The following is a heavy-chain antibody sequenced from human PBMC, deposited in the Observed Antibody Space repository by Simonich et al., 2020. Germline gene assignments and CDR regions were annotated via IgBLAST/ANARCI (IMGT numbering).Heavy chain of an antibody. CDR1: GFTFSSYD. Sequence: EVQLVESGGGLVQPGGSLRLSCAASGFTFSSYDMNWVRQAPGKRLEWVSYISSSGSTIYYADSVKGRFTISRDNAKNSLYLQMNSLRAEDTAVYYCARDFRLQLIEIGTYYYYGMDVWGQGTTVTVSS. D-gene: IGHD6-6*01. J-gene: IGHJ6*02. CDR2: ISSSGSTI. V-gene: IGHV3-48*03. CDR3: ARDFRLQLIEIGTYYYYGMDV.